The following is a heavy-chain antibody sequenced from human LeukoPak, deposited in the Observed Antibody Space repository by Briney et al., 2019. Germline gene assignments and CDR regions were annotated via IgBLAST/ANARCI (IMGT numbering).Heavy chain of an antibody. V-gene: IGHV3-74*01. Sequence: PGGSLRLSCAASGFTFSSYWMHWVRQAPGKGLVWVSRINSDGSSTSYADSVKGRFTISRDNAKNSLYLQMNSLRAEDTAVYYCARGRTNSGWFDPWGQGTLVTVSS. CDR2: INSDGSST. CDR3: ARGRTNSGWFDP. J-gene: IGHJ5*02. D-gene: IGHD4-23*01. CDR1: GFTFSSYW.